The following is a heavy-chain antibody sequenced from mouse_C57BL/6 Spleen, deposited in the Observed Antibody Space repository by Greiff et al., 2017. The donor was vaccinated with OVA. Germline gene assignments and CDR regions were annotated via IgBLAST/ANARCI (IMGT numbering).Heavy chain of an antibody. CDR3: ARGDDYEGFAY. D-gene: IGHD2-4*01. Sequence: LQESGPELVKPGASVKISCKASGYAFSSSWMNWVKQRPGKGLEWIGRIYPGDGDTNYNGKFKGKATLTADKSSSTAYMQLSSLTSEDSAVYFCARGDDYEGFAYWGQGTLVTVSA. V-gene: IGHV1-82*01. J-gene: IGHJ3*01. CDR1: GYAFSSSW. CDR2: IYPGDGDT.